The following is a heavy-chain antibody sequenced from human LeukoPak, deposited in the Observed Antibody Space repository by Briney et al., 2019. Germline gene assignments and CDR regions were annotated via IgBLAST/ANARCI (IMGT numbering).Heavy chain of an antibody. CDR2: INHSGST. D-gene: IGHD5-12*01. CDR1: GGSFSGYY. V-gene: IGHV4-34*01. J-gene: IGHJ3*02. CDR3: ARIFGSGYDFRGAFDI. Sequence: SETLSLTCAVYGGSFSGYYWSWIRQPPGKGLEWIGEINHSGSTNYNPSLKSRVTISVDTSKIQFSLKLSSVTAADTAVYYCARIFGSGYDFRGAFDIWGQGTMVTVSS.